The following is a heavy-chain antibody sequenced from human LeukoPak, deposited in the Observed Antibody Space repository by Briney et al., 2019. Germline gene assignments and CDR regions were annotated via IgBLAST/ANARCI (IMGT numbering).Heavy chain of an antibody. CDR1: GGTFSSYA. CDR2: IIPIFGTA. V-gene: IGHV1-69*13. J-gene: IGHJ3*02. CDR3: ATAAAGNSDAFDI. Sequence: ASVKVSCKASGGTFSSYAISWVRQAPGQGLEWMGGIIPIFGTANYAQKFQGRVTITADESTSTAYMELSSLRSEDTAVYYCATAAAGNSDAFDIWGQGTMVIVSS. D-gene: IGHD6-13*01.